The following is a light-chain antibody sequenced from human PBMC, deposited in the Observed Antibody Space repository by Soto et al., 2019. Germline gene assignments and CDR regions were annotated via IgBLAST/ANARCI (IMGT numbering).Light chain of an antibody. CDR1: QSVNNY. V-gene: IGKV3-11*01. CDR3: QQSRVWPLT. J-gene: IGKJ4*01. CDR2: DSS. Sequence: EYVLTQSPAILSLSPGERATLSCRASQSVNNYLAWYQQRPGQAPRLLIYDSSNRATGIPARFSASGSGTDFTLTISSLEPEDFAVYYCQQSRVWPLTFGGGTKVEIK.